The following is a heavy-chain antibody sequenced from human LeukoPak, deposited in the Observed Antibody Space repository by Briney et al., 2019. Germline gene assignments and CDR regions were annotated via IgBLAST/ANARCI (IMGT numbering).Heavy chain of an antibody. Sequence: SETLSLTCTVSGGSISSYYWSWIRQPPGKGLEWIGYIYYSGSTNYNPALKSRVTISVDTSKNQFSLTLSSVTAADTAVYYCARTTEAHSWRTRYYDYYMDVWGKGTTVTVSS. CDR1: GGSISSYY. CDR3: ARTTEAHSWRTRYYDYYMDV. D-gene: IGHD6-13*01. V-gene: IGHV4-59*01. J-gene: IGHJ6*03. CDR2: IYYSGST.